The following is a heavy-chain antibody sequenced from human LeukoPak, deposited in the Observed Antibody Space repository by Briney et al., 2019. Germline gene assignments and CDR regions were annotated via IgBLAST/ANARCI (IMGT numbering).Heavy chain of an antibody. J-gene: IGHJ4*02. Sequence: GGSLRLSCAASGFTFSSYSMNWVRQAPGKGLEWVSSISSSSSYIYYADSVKGRFTISRDNAKNSLYLQMNSLRAEDTAVYYCARCVNWNYASNDYWGQGTLVTVSS. D-gene: IGHD1-7*01. CDR3: ARCVNWNYASNDY. CDR2: ISSSSSYI. V-gene: IGHV3-21*01. CDR1: GFTFSSYS.